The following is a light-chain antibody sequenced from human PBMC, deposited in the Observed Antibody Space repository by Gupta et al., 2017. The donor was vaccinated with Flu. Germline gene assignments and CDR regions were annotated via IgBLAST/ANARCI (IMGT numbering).Light chain of an antibody. J-gene: IGKJ5*01. CDR3: QQRSNWLIT. Sequence: EIVLTQSPATLSLSPGERATLSCSASQSVSSYLAWYQQQPGQAPRLLIYDASNRATGIPARFSGSGSGTDFTLTISSLEPEDFAVYYCQQRSNWLITFGQGTRLEIK. V-gene: IGKV3-11*01. CDR2: DAS. CDR1: QSVSSY.